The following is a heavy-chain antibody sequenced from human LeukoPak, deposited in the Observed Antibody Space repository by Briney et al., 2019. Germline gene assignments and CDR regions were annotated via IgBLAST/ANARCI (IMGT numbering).Heavy chain of an antibody. Sequence: PSETLSLTCAVYGGSFSGYYWSWLRQPPGKGLEWIGEINHSGSTNYNPSLKSRVTISVDTSKNQFSLKLSSVTAADTAVYYCARGQRDSSGWSRYYYYYYGMDVWGQGTTVTVSS. CDR2: INHSGST. D-gene: IGHD6-19*01. J-gene: IGHJ6*02. CDR1: GGSFSGYY. V-gene: IGHV4-34*01. CDR3: ARGQRDSSGWSRYYYYYYGMDV.